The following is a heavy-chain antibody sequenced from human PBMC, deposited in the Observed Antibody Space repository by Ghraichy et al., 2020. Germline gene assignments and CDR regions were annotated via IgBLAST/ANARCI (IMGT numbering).Heavy chain of an antibody. J-gene: IGHJ3*02. D-gene: IGHD3-3*01. Sequence: SETLSLTCTVSGGSISSYYWSWIRQPPGKGLEWIGYIYYSGSTNYNPSLKSRVTISVDTSKNQFSLKLSSVTAADTAVYYCARALTYYDFWSGYLDAFDIWGQGTMVTVSS. V-gene: IGHV4-59*01. CDR1: GGSISSYY. CDR3: ARALTYYDFWSGYLDAFDI. CDR2: IYYSGST.